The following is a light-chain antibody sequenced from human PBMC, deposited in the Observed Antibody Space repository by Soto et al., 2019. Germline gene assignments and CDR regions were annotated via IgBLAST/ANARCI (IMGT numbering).Light chain of an antibody. Sequence: DIQMTQSPSTLSASVGDRVTITCRASQSISHFLAWYQQKPGKLPKLLIYDASNLGSGLPSRFSGSGSGTDFTLTISSLQPDDFTPYYCQQYTSYSRAFGQGNKVDLK. V-gene: IGKV1-5*01. CDR1: QSISHF. CDR3: QQYTSYSRA. CDR2: DAS. J-gene: IGKJ1*01.